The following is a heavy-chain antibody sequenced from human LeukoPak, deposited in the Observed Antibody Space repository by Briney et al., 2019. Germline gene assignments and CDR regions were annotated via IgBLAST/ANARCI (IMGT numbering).Heavy chain of an antibody. CDR2: MNPNSGNT. CDR3: ARVEVTAGYYPHYYYYYMDV. J-gene: IGHJ6*03. D-gene: IGHD3-22*01. CDR1: GYTFTSYD. Sequence: ASVKVSCKASGYTFTSYDINWVRQATGQGLEWMGWMNPNSGNTGYAQKFQGRATITRNTSISTAYMELSSLRSEDTAVYYCARVEVTAGYYPHYYYYYMDVWGKGTTVTVSS. V-gene: IGHV1-8*03.